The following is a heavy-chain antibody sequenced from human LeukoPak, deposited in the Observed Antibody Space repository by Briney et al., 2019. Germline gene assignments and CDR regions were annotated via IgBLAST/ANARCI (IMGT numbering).Heavy chain of an antibody. CDR2: INPNSGGT. CDR1: GYTFTGYY. Sequence: GASVKVSCKASGYTFTGYYMHWVRQAPGQGLEWMGWINPNSGGTNYAQKFQGRVTMTRDTSISTAYMELSRLRSDDTAVYYCARDVITMVRGVRGYFDYWGQGTLVTVSS. D-gene: IGHD3-10*01. V-gene: IGHV1-2*02. J-gene: IGHJ4*02. CDR3: ARDVITMVRGVRGYFDY.